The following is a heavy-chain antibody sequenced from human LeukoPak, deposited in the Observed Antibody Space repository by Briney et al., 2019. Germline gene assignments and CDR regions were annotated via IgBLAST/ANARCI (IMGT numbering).Heavy chain of an antibody. CDR3: ARDGRFEYSHFYYFDF. CDR2: SSVYNGVT. J-gene: IGHJ4*02. CDR1: GYTFTSYG. V-gene: IGHV1-18*01. D-gene: IGHD6-6*01. Sequence: GASVKVSCKASGYTFTSYGISWVRQVPGQGLEWMGWSSVYNGVTRYAQKFHGRVTVATDKSTTTAYLELTNLRSDDTAIYFCARDGRFEYSHFYYFDFWGQGTLVTVSS.